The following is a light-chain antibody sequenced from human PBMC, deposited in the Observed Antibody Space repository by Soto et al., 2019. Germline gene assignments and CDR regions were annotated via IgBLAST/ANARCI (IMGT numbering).Light chain of an antibody. CDR2: GAS. J-gene: IGKJ1*01. Sequence: EIVLTQSPGTLSLSPGERATLSCRASQSVSSSYLAWYQQKPGQAPRPLIYGASSRAIGIPDRFSGSGSGTDFTLTMSRLEPEDFALYYCQQYGSSPWTFGQGTKREIK. CDR3: QQYGSSPWT. CDR1: QSVSSSY. V-gene: IGKV3-20*01.